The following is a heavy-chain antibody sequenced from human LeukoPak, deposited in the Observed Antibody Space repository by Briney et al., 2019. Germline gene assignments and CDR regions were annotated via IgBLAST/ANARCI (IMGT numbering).Heavy chain of an antibody. D-gene: IGHD5-24*01. Sequence: GGSLRLSCAASGFSFSTYWMSWVRQTPEKGLEFVANIDQGGSVRNYMDSLKGRFTISRDNSRDTLYVQMHSLRAEDAAVYYCAKSHSEAQRGYFDYWGQGTLVTVSS. J-gene: IGHJ4*02. CDR2: IDQGGSVR. CDR1: GFSFSTYW. V-gene: IGHV3-7*03. CDR3: AKSHSEAQRGYFDY.